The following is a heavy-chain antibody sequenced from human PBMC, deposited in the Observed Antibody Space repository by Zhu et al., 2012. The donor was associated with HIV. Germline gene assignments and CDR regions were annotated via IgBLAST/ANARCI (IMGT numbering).Heavy chain of an antibody. CDR3: ARGGRFGYCSGGSCYRDDAFDI. V-gene: IGHV4-4*09. D-gene: IGHD2-15*01. Sequence: QVQLQESGPGLVKPSETLSLTCTVSGGSISSYYWSWIRQPPGKGLEWIGYIDTSGSTNYNPSLKSRVTISVDTSKNQFSLKLNSVTAADTAVYYCARGGRFGYCSGGSCYRDDAFDIWGQGTMVTVSS. CDR1: GGSISSYY. CDR2: IDTSGST. J-gene: IGHJ3*02.